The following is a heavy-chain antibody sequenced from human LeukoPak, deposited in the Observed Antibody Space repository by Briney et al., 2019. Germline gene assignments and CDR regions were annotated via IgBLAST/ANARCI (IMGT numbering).Heavy chain of an antibody. D-gene: IGHD2/OR15-2a*01. CDR3: ARVDSNSYYYYYYYMDA. CDR2: ISSSSTTI. Sequence: GSLRLSCAASGFTFSSYNMNWVRQAPGKGLEWVSYISSSSTTIYYADTVKGRFTISRDNAKNSLYLQMNSLRAEDTAVYYCARVDSNSYYYYYYYMDAWGKGTTVTVSS. CDR1: GFTFSSYN. J-gene: IGHJ6*03. V-gene: IGHV3-48*01.